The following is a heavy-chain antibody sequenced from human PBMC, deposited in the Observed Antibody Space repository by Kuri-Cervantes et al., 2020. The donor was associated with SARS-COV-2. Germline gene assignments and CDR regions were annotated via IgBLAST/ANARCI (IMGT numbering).Heavy chain of an antibody. CDR1: GFTLSSYG. CDR2: IWYDGSNK. V-gene: IGHV3-33*01. CDR3: ARDRVGVHDY. D-gene: IGHD2-21*01. J-gene: IGHJ4*02. Sequence: GESLKISCAASGFTLSSYGMHWVRQAPGKGLEWVAVIWYDGSNKYYADSVKGRFTISRDNSKNTLYLQMDSLRTEDTAIYYCARDRVGVHDYWGQGTLVTVSS.